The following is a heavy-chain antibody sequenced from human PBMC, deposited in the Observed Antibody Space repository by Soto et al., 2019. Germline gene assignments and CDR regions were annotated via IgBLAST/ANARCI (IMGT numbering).Heavy chain of an antibody. CDR1: GITLTSSA. V-gene: IGHV1-58*01. Sequence: SVKVACNSSGITLTSSAVQWVRQARGQRLEWIGWIVAGSGNTNYAQKFQERVTITRDMSTSTAYMELRSLRSEDTAVYYCADPYSGSAADEYYFDYWGQGTLVTVSS. CDR3: ADPYSGSAADEYYFDY. D-gene: IGHD1-26*01. J-gene: IGHJ4*02. CDR2: IVAGSGNT.